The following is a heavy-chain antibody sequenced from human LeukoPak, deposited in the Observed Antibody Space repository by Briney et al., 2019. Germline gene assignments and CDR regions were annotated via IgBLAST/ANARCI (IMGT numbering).Heavy chain of an antibody. Sequence: ASVKVSCKASGYTFTSYAMDWVRQAPGQRLEWMGWINAGNGNTKYSQKFQGRVTITRDTSASTAYMELSSLRSEDTAVYYCARAPASYSGSDYYFDYWGQGTLVTVSS. V-gene: IGHV1-3*01. CDR1: GYTFTSYA. CDR2: INAGNGNT. CDR3: ARAPASYSGSDYYFDY. D-gene: IGHD5-12*01. J-gene: IGHJ4*02.